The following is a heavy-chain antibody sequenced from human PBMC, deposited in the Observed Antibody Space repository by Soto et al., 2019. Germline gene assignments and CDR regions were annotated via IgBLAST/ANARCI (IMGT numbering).Heavy chain of an antibody. Sequence: GASVKVSCKASGGTFSSYAISWVRQAPGQGLEWMGGIIPIFGTANYAQKFQGRVTITADKSTSTAYMELSSLRSEDTAVYYCARVPWGSSSWTQWYYFDYWGQGTLVTVS. CDR3: ARVPWGSSSWTQWYYFDY. J-gene: IGHJ4*02. D-gene: IGHD6-13*01. CDR1: GGTFSSYA. CDR2: IIPIFGTA. V-gene: IGHV1-69*06.